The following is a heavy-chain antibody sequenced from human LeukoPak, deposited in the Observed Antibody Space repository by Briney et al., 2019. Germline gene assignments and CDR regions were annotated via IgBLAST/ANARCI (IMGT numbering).Heavy chain of an antibody. CDR3: VSFYETY. CDR1: GLRFSGQY. Sequence: GGSLRLSCAASGLRFSGQYMIWIRQAPGKGLEWVANIRPDASDTGYVDSVKGRFTISKDNAKNTVYLQMNSLRAEDTAVYYCVSFYETYWGRGTLVTVSS. V-gene: IGHV3-7*01. J-gene: IGHJ4*02. CDR2: IRPDASDT. D-gene: IGHD2/OR15-2a*01.